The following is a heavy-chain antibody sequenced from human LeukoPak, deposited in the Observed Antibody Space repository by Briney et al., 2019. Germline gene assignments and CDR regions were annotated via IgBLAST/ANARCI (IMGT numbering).Heavy chain of an antibody. Sequence: GASVNLSCKASGYTFTNYYMHWVRQAPGQGLEWMGIINPSGGSTSYAQKFQGRVTMTRDTSTSTVYMELSSLRSEDTAVYYCAREIGMGAFDYYYYGMDVWGQGTTVTVSS. D-gene: IGHD3-16*01. CDR3: AREIGMGAFDYYYYGMDV. V-gene: IGHV1-46*01. CDR1: GYTFTNYY. J-gene: IGHJ6*02. CDR2: INPSGGST.